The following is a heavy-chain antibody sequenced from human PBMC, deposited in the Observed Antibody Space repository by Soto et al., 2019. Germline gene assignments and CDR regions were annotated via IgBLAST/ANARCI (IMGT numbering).Heavy chain of an antibody. D-gene: IGHD1-7*01. CDR1: GGSVRDGSYY. CDR3: AGYNWNYYFDP. J-gene: IGHJ5*02. V-gene: IGHV4-61*01. Sequence: SETLSLTCTVSGGSVRDGSYYWAWLRQPPGKGLEWIGHIYHSGSTIYNPSLKSRVTISIDTSKSQFSLNQISMTAADTAVYYCAGYNWNYYFDPWGQGTLVTVSS. CDR2: IYHSGST.